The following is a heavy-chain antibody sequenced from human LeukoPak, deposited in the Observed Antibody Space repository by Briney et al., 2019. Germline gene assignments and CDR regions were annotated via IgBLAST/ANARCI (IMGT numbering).Heavy chain of an antibody. CDR2: ISGSGGST. Sequence: GGSLRLSCAASGFTFSSYAMSWVRQAPGKGLEWASAISGSGGSTYYADSVKGGFTISRDNSKNTLYLQMNSLRAEDTAVYYCAKDPCFKAPRTESSTRRQAHYWGQGTLVTVSS. J-gene: IGHJ4*02. CDR3: AKDPCFKAPRTESSTRRQAHY. V-gene: IGHV3-23*01. D-gene: IGHD2-2*01. CDR1: GFTFSSYA.